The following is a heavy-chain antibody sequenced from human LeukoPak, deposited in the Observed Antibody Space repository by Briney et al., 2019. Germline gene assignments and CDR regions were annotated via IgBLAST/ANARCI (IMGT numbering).Heavy chain of an antibody. CDR2: ISNNGGTT. CDR1: GFTFSTYA. V-gene: IGHV3-64D*09. D-gene: IGHD3-22*01. J-gene: IGHJ4*02. Sequence: PGGSLRLSCSASGFTFSTYAMHWVRQAPGKGLEYVSAISNNGGTTYYADSVKGRFTISRDNSKNTLYLQMSSLRAEDTAVYYCVKGGIIVVAGFDYWGQGTLVTVSS. CDR3: VKGGIIVVAGFDY.